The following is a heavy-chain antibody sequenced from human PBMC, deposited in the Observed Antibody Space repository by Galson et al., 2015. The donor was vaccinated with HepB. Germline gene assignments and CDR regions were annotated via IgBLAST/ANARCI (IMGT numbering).Heavy chain of an antibody. CDR2: INPSGGST. CDR3: ASAQYCGGDCYSPFDY. CDR1: GYTFTSYY. J-gene: IGHJ4*02. V-gene: IGHV1-46*03. D-gene: IGHD2-21*02. Sequence: SVKVSCKASGYTFTSYYMHWVRQAPGQGLEWMGIINPSGGSTSYAQKFQGRVTMTRDTSTSTVYMELSSLRSEDTAVYYCASAQYCGGDCYSPFDYWGQGTLVTVSS.